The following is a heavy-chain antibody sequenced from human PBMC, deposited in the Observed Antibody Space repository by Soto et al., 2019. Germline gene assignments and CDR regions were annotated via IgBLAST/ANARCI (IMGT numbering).Heavy chain of an antibody. Sequence: SETLSLTCTVSGGSINSYCWSWIRQPPGKGLEWIAYIFDSGNANYNPSLKSRVTISVDTSKNQLSLKLTSVTAADTAVYYCARHRRTTVAKFYFDNWGQGALVTVSS. V-gene: IGHV4-59*08. D-gene: IGHD4-4*01. CDR2: IFDSGNA. CDR3: ARHRRTTVAKFYFDN. J-gene: IGHJ4*02. CDR1: GGSINSYC.